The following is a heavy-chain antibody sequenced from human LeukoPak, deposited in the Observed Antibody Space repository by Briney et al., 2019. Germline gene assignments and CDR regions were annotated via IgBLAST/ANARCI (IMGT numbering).Heavy chain of an antibody. V-gene: IGHV7-4-1*02. D-gene: IGHD4-17*01. J-gene: IGHJ6*03. Sequence: ASVTVSCKASGYTFTIYAMNWVRQAPGQGLEWMGWINTNTGNPTYAQGFTGRFVFYLDTSVSTAYLQISSLKAEDTAVYYCARDGGDYGDYYYYMDVWGKGTTVTVSS. CDR2: INTNTGNP. CDR3: ARDGGDYGDYYYYMDV. CDR1: GYTFTIYA.